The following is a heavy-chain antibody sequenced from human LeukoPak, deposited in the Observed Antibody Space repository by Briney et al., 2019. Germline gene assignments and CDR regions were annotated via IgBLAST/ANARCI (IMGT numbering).Heavy chain of an antibody. D-gene: IGHD1-26*01. CDR2: ISAYNGKT. CDR3: ARGGTYYPCIDY. Sequence: GASLKVSCKASGYTFTTTYINWVLQAPGQGLEWMGWISAYNGKTNYAQKFQGRVTMTTDSSTSTAYMDLTSLRSDDTAVYYCARGGTYYPCIDYWGQGTLVTVSS. CDR1: GYTFTTTY. J-gene: IGHJ4*02. V-gene: IGHV1-18*01.